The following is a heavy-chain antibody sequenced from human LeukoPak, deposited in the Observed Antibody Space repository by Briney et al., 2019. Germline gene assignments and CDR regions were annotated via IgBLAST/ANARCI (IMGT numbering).Heavy chain of an antibody. CDR2: ISGSGGST. CDR1: GFTFSSYA. CDR3: AKVPYSYALGDYYGMDV. D-gene: IGHD5-18*01. Sequence: QTGGSLRLSCAASGFTFSSYAMSWVRQAPGKGLEWVSAISGSGGSTYYADSVKGRFTISRDNSKNTLYLQMNSLRAEDTAVYYCAKVPYSYALGDYYGMDVWGQGTTVTVSS. V-gene: IGHV3-23*01. J-gene: IGHJ6*02.